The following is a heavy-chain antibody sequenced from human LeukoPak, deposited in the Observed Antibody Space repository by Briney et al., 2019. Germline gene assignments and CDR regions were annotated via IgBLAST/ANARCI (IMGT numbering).Heavy chain of an antibody. Sequence: EASVKVSCKASGYTFTGYYIHWVRQAPGQGLEWMGWINPNSGGTNYAQKFQGRVTMTRDTSISTAYMELSRLRSDDTAVYYCARGLGAAAGRVFDYWGQGTLVTVSS. CDR1: GYTFTGYY. J-gene: IGHJ4*02. CDR3: ARGLGAAAGRVFDY. D-gene: IGHD6-13*01. CDR2: INPNSGGT. V-gene: IGHV1-2*02.